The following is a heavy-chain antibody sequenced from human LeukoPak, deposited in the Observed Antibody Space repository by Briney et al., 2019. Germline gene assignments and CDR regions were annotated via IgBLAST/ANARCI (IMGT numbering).Heavy chain of an antibody. J-gene: IGHJ6*03. Sequence: PGGSLRLSCAASGFTFSSYEMNWVRQAPGKGLEWVSCISSSSSYIYYADSVMGRFTISGDNAKNSLSLQMNSLRAEDTAVYYCARGPDYYFYTDVWGKGTTVSVSS. CDR1: GFTFSSYE. CDR2: ISSSSSYI. CDR3: ARGPDYYFYTDV. V-gene: IGHV3-21*01.